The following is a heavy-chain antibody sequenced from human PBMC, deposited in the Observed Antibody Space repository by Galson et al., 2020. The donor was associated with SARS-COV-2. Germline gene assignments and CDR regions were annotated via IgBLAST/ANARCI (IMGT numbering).Heavy chain of an antibody. CDR1: GFTFSNAW. D-gene: IGHD2-2*01. V-gene: IGHV3-15*01. CDR2: IKSKTDGGTT. Sequence: GGSLRLSCAASGFTFSNAWMSWVRQAPGKGLEWVGRIKSKTDGGTTDYAAPVKGRFTISRDDSKNTLYLQMNSLKTEDTAVYYCTTDTNGGDIVVVPAASYYYYYGMDVWGQGTTVTVSS. J-gene: IGHJ6*02. CDR3: TTDTNGGDIVVVPAASYYYYYGMDV.